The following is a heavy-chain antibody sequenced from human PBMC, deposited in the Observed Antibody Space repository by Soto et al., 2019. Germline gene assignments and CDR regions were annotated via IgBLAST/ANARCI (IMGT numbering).Heavy chain of an antibody. CDR2: IFHDGTA. CDR3: ARLVYDTRLNYMYFDF. D-gene: IGHD2-8*01. CDR1: GVSISSGNW. Sequence: SETLSLTCAVSGVSISSGNWWTGVRQTPQRGLEYIGEIFHDGTANYYPSFERRVAISVDTSKNQFSLKLTSVTAADTAIYFCARLVYDTRLNYMYFDFWGQGVLVTVSS. J-gene: IGHJ4*02. V-gene: IGHV4-4*02.